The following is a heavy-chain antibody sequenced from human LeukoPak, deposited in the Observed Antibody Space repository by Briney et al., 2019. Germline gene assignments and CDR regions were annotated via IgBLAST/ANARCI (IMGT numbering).Heavy chain of an antibody. CDR3: VRSRGITIIRGVSRYFDY. Sequence: PSETLSLTCAVYGGSFSGYYWSWIRQPPGKGLEWIGEINHSGSTNYNPSLKSRVTISVDTSKNQFSLKLSSVTAADTAVYYCVRSRGITIIRGVSRYFDYWGQGSLVTVSS. D-gene: IGHD3-10*01. CDR2: INHSGST. CDR1: GGSFSGYY. J-gene: IGHJ4*02. V-gene: IGHV4-34*01.